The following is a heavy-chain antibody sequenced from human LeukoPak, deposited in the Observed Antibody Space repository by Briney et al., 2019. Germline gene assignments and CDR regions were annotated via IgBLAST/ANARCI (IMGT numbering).Heavy chain of an antibody. Sequence: SETLSLTCTVSGGSISSGDYYWSWIRQPPGKGLEWIGYIYYSGGTYYNPSLKSRVTISVDTSKNQFSLKLSSVTAADTAVYYCARDRSVSAVGFWGQGTMVTVSS. V-gene: IGHV4-30-4*08. CDR1: GGSISSGDYY. CDR2: IYYSGGT. CDR3: ARDRSVSAVGF. J-gene: IGHJ3*01.